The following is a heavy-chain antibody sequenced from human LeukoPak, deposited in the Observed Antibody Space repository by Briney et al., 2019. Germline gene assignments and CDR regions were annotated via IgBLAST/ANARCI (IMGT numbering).Heavy chain of an antibody. Sequence: PSETLSLTCAVYGGSFSGYYWSWIRQPPGKGLEWIGEINHSGSANYNPSLKSRVTISVDTSKNQFSLKLSSVTAADTAVYYCARGKPAYCGGDCYSRWFDPWGQGTLVTVSS. V-gene: IGHV4-34*01. CDR2: INHSGSA. CDR1: GGSFSGYY. J-gene: IGHJ5*02. D-gene: IGHD2-21*02. CDR3: ARGKPAYCGGDCYSRWFDP.